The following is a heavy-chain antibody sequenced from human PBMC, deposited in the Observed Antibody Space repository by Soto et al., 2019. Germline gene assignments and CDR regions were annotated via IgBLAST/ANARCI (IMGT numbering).Heavy chain of an antibody. J-gene: IGHJ4*02. CDR1: GFTLRDYY. Sequence: GSLRLSCAASGFTLRDYYMSWIRRAPGNGLEWISYISGSSRNTIYADSVLGRFTISRDNGKNSLYLQMNSLSAEDTAVYYCAREDSSGYPAADYWGQGTQVTVSS. V-gene: IGHV3-11*06. D-gene: IGHD3-22*01. CDR3: AREDSSGYPAADY. CDR2: ISGSSRNT.